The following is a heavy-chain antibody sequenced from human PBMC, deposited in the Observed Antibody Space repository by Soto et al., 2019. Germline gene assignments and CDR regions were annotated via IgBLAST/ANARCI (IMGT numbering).Heavy chain of an antibody. D-gene: IGHD3-22*01. J-gene: IGHJ3*02. CDR1: GGSISSYY. CDR3: AREGRGYYYDSSGYDDAFDI. Sequence: QVQLQESGPGLVKPSETLSLTCTVSGGSISSYYWSWIRQPPGKGLEWIGYIYYSGSTNYNPSLMXRVTISVDTSXXPXSXKLSSVTAADTAVYYCAREGRGYYYDSSGYDDAFDIWGQGTMVTVSS. CDR2: IYYSGST. V-gene: IGHV4-59*01.